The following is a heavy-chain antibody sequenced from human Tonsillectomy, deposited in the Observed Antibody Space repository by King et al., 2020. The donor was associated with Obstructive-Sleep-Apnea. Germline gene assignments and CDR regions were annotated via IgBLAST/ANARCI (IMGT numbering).Heavy chain of an antibody. CDR3: KRTLFQVGDQWLAPDFFDY. CDR2: IWSDGSYK. D-gene: IGHD6-19*01. J-gene: IGHJ4*02. CDR1: GFTFSHYG. Sequence: VKLVESGGGVVHPGRSLRLSCAASGFTFSHYGMHWVRQAPGKGLEWVAVIWSDGSYKYYTDSMKGRFTISRDNSKNTLFLQMNSLRAEDTAVYYCKRTLFQVGDQWLAPDFFDYWGRGTLVTVSS. V-gene: IGHV3-33*01.